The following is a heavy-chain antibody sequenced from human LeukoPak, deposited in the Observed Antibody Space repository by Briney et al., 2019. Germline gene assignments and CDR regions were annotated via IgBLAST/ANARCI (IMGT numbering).Heavy chain of an antibody. D-gene: IGHD2-15*01. Sequence: GGSLRLSCTASGFTFGDYAMTWVRQAPGKGLEWVGFIRSKAYGGTTEYAASVKDRFTISRDDSKSIAYLQMNSLKPEDTAVYYCSQCSGGSCYHGMGVWGQGTTVTVSS. J-gene: IGHJ6*02. CDR2: IRSKAYGGTT. CDR3: SQCSGGSCYHGMGV. CDR1: GFTFGDYA. V-gene: IGHV3-49*04.